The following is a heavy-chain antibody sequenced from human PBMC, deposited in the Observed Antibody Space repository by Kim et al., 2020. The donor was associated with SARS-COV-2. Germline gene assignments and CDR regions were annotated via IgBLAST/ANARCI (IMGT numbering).Heavy chain of an antibody. V-gene: IGHV3-11*06. Sequence: YAAVVKCRFTISRDNTKNTLYLQMNRLRAEDSGVYFCARDQSRAGPTTVDYWGQGTLVTVSS. J-gene: IGHJ4*02. CDR3: ARDQSRAGPTTVDY. D-gene: IGHD1-26*01.